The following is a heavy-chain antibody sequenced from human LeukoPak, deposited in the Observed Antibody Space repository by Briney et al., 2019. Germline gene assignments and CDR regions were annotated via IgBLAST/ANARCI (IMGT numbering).Heavy chain of an antibody. D-gene: IGHD1/OR15-1a*01. V-gene: IGHV1-69*06. Sequence: SVKVSCKASGGTFSSYAISWVRQAPGQGLEWMGGIIPIFGTASYAQKFQGRVTMTEDTSTDIAYMHLSSLRSEDTAVYYCATDPRDRNNPGFDLWGRGTLVTVSS. J-gene: IGHJ2*01. CDR3: ATDPRDRNNPGFDL. CDR1: GGTFSSYA. CDR2: IIPIFGTA.